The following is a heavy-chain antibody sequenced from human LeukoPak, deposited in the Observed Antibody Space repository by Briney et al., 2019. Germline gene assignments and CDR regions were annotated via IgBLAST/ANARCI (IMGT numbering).Heavy chain of an antibody. J-gene: IGHJ4*02. D-gene: IGHD6-19*01. CDR1: GFTFSSYA. Sequence: GGSLRLSCAASGFTFSSYAMSWVRQAPGKGLEWVSAISGSGGSTYYADSAKGRFTISRDNSKNTLYLQMNSLRAEDTAVYYCAKGPRSGWSLLYFDYWGQGTLVTVSS. V-gene: IGHV3-23*01. CDR3: AKGPRSGWSLLYFDY. CDR2: ISGSGGST.